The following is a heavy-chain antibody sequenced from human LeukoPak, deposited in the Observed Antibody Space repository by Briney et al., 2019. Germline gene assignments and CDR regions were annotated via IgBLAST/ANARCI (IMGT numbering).Heavy chain of an antibody. Sequence: PSETLSLTCTVSGGSISSGDYYWSWIRQPPGKGLEWIGFVYYSGSTSYNPSLKSRVTISVDTSKNQFSLKLSSVTAADTAVYYCAREYESSGYHFDYWGQGTPVTVSS. V-gene: IGHV4-30-4*01. CDR2: VYYSGST. CDR3: AREYESSGYHFDY. J-gene: IGHJ4*02. D-gene: IGHD3-22*01. CDR1: GGSISSGDYY.